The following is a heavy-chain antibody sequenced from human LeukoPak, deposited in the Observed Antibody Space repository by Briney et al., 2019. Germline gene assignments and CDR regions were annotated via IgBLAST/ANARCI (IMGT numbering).Heavy chain of an antibody. J-gene: IGHJ4*02. V-gene: IGHV4-39*01. D-gene: IGHD2-2*02. CDR1: GGSISSSTYY. CDR3: ARHSFPYTTSPLDY. CDR2: IYYSGST. Sequence: SETLSLTCTVSGGSISSSTYYWGWIRRPPGKGLEWIGSIYYSGSTYYNPSLKSRVTVSVDTSKNQFSLKLNSVTAADTAVYYCARHSFPYTTSPLDYWGQGALVTVSS.